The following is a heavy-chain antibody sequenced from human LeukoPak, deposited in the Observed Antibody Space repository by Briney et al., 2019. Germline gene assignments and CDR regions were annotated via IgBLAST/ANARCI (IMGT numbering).Heavy chain of an antibody. Sequence: PGGSLRLSCVASGFTFSSYAMSWVRQAPGKGLEWVSGISDGGNITYYADSVKGRFTISRDNSKNTLYLQMNSLRAEDTAVYYCAREGVGGYTEAFDYWGQGTLVTVSS. CDR3: AREGVGGYTEAFDY. D-gene: IGHD5-12*01. J-gene: IGHJ4*02. V-gene: IGHV3-23*01. CDR2: ISDGGNIT. CDR1: GFTFSSYA.